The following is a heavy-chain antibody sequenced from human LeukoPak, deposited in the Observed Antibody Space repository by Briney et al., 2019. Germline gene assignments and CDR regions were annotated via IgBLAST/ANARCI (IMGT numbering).Heavy chain of an antibody. CDR3: AKGWQYQLLPFDP. D-gene: IGHD2-2*01. CDR2: IKSKTDGGTT. CDR1: GFTFSNAW. J-gene: IGHJ5*02. Sequence: PGGSLRLSCAASGFTFSNAWMNWVRQAPGKGLEWVGRIKSKTDGGTTDYAAPVKGRFTISRDDSKNTLYLQMNSLRAEDTAVYYCAKGWQYQLLPFDPWGQGTLVTVSS. V-gene: IGHV3-15*07.